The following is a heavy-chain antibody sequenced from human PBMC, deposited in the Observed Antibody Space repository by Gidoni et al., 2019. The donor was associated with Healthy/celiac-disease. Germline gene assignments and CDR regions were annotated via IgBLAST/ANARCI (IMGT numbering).Heavy chain of an antibody. V-gene: IGHV2-5*02. CDR2: IYWDDDK. D-gene: IGHD2-15*01. Sequence: QITLKESGPTLVKPTQTLTLTCTFSGFSLSTSGVGVGWIRQPPGKALEWLALIYWDDDKRYSPSLKSRLTITKDTSKNQVVLTMTNMDPVDTATYYCAHSSLSGGSCYSPPGCDAFDIWGQGTMVTVSS. CDR3: AHSSLSGGSCYSPPGCDAFDI. CDR1: GFSLSTSGVG. J-gene: IGHJ3*02.